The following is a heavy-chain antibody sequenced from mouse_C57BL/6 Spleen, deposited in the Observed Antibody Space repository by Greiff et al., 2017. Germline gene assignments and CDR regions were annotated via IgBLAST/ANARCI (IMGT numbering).Heavy chain of an antibody. Sequence: QVQLQQPGAELVKPGASVKLSCKASGYTFTSYWMHWVKQRPGQGLEWIGMIHPNSGSTNYNEKFKSKATLTVDKSSSTAYMQLSSLTSEDSAVYDCARVGLTGSYWYFDVWGTGTTVTVSS. CDR2: IHPNSGST. D-gene: IGHD4-1*01. J-gene: IGHJ1*03. CDR1: GYTFTSYW. CDR3: ARVGLTGSYWYFDV. V-gene: IGHV1-64*01.